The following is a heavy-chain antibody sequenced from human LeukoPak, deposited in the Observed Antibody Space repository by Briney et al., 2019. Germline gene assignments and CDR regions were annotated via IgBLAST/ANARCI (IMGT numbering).Heavy chain of an antibody. Sequence: PGGSLRLSCAASGFTFSSYGMSWVRQAPGKGLEWVSAISGSGGSTYYADSVKGRFTISRDNSKNTLYLQMNSLRAEDTAVYYCAKDPGDGSWWWYYDYWGQGTLVTVSS. D-gene: IGHD2-21*01. CDR2: ISGSGGST. CDR1: GFTFSSYG. J-gene: IGHJ4*02. CDR3: AKDPGDGSWWWYYDY. V-gene: IGHV3-23*01.